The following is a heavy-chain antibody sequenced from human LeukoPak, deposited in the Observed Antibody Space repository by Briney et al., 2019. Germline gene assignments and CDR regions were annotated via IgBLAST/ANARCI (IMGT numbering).Heavy chain of an antibody. Sequence: GGSLRLSCAASGFTFSRFWMSWVRQAPDKGLEWVANINEDGSEAYYVDSVKGRFAISRDNPKNSVSLQMNSLRAEDTALYYCARREWLRHERTGYYAFDAWGQGTLVTVSS. D-gene: IGHD1-26*01. CDR2: INEDGSEA. J-gene: IGHJ5*02. CDR3: ARREWLRHERTGYYAFDA. V-gene: IGHV3-7*01. CDR1: GFTFSRFW.